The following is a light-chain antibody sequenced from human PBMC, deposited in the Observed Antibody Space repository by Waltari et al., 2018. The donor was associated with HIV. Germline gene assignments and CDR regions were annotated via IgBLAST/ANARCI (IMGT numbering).Light chain of an antibody. V-gene: IGLV1-47*01. Sequence: QSVLTQPPSASGTPGQRVTISCSGSNFNIGRNLVYWYQQFPGSAPKLLISTNSQRPAGVPDRFSGPKSGTSASLAISGLRSEDEADYYCAVWDDSLTGRVFGGGTKLTVL. CDR2: TNS. CDR3: AVWDDSLTGRV. CDR1: NFNIGRNL. J-gene: IGLJ3*02.